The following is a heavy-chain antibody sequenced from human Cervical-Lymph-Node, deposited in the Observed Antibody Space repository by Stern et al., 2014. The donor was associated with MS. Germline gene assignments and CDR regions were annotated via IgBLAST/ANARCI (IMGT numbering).Heavy chain of an antibody. D-gene: IGHD4-17*01. CDR3: ARDYGDYAFDY. CDR1: GYSFTANW. J-gene: IGHJ4*02. CDR2: IYPGDSDT. Sequence: EVQLVGSGAEVKKPGESLQISCKGSGYSFTANWIAWVRQMPGKGLEWMGIIYPGDSDTRSSPSFQGQVTISADKSISTAYLQWSSLKASDTAMYYCARDYGDYAFDYWGQGTLVTVSS. V-gene: IGHV5-51*01.